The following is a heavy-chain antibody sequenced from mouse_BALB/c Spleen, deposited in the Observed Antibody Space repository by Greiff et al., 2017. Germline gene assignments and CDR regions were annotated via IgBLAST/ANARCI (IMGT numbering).Heavy chain of an antibody. D-gene: IGHD4-1*01. CDR3: ARPLTGTYWYFDV. J-gene: IGHJ1*01. Sequence: EVQLVESGGGLVQPGGSLKLSCAASGFDFSRYWMSWVRQAPGKGLEWIGEINPDSSTINYTPSLKDKFIISRDNAKNTLYLQMSKVRSEDTALYYCARPLTGTYWYFDVWGAGTTVTVSS. CDR2: INPDSSTI. CDR1: GFDFSRYW. V-gene: IGHV4-1*02.